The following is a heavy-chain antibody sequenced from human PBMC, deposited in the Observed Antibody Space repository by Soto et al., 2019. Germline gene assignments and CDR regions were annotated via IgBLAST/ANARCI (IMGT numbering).Heavy chain of an antibody. Sequence: HPGGSLRLSCAASGFTFSSYSMNWVRQAPGKGLEWVAVISYDGSNKYYADSVKGRFTISRDNSKNTLYLQMNSLRAEDTAVYYCARAYDSSGYPPGYWGQGTLVTVSS. V-gene: IGHV3-30*03. CDR1: GFTFSSYS. CDR3: ARAYDSSGYPPGY. D-gene: IGHD3-22*01. CDR2: ISYDGSNK. J-gene: IGHJ4*02.